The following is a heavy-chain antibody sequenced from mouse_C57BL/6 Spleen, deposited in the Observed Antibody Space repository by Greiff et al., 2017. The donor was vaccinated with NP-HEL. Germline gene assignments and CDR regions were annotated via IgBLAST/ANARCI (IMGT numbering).Heavy chain of an antibody. V-gene: IGHV1-50*01. Sequence: VQLQQPGAELVKPGASVKLSCKASGYTFTSYWMQWVKQRPGQGLEWIGEIDPSDSYTNYNQKFKGKATLTVDTSSSTAYMQLSSLTSEDAAVYYCARSIYDGYYSDYWGQGTTLTVSS. CDR3: ARSIYDGYYSDY. CDR1: GYTFTSYW. CDR2: IDPSDSYT. J-gene: IGHJ2*01. D-gene: IGHD2-3*01.